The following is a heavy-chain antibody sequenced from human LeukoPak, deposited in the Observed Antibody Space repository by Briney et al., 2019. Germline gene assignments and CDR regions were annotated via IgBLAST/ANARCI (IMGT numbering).Heavy chain of an antibody. CDR2: IIPIFGTA. CDR1: GGTFSSYA. V-gene: IGHV1-69*06. Sequence: GASVKVSCKASGGTFSSYAISWVRQAPGQGLEWMGGIIPIFGTANYAQKFQGRVTITADKSTSTAYMELSSLRSEDTAVYYCARLYYDILTGYYGNWFDPWGQGTLVTVSS. D-gene: IGHD3-9*01. J-gene: IGHJ5*02. CDR3: ARLYYDILTGYYGNWFDP.